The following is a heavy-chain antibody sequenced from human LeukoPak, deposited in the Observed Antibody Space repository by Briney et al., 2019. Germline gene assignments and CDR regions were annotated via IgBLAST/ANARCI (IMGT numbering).Heavy chain of an antibody. CDR2: INHSGST. Sequence: PSETLSLTCAVYGGSFSGYYWSWIRQPPGKGLEWIGEINHSGSTNYNPSLKSRVTISVDTSKNQFSLKLSSVTAADTAVYYCAREGLYDFWSGYPSPWFDRWGQGTLVTVSS. J-gene: IGHJ5*02. D-gene: IGHD3-3*01. V-gene: IGHV4-34*01. CDR1: GGSFSGYY. CDR3: AREGLYDFWSGYPSPWFDR.